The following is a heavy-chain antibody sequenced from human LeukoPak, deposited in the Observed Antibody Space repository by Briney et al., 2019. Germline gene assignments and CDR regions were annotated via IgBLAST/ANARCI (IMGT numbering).Heavy chain of an antibody. CDR2: ISSSGTTV. D-gene: IGHD6-19*01. Sequence: GGSLRLSCAVSGFTFSSYSMNWVRQAPGKGLEWLSYISSSGTTVYYADSVKGRFTIYRDNAKNSLYLQMNSLRAEDTAVYYCARSWLAVAGPEYWGQGTLVTVSS. CDR3: ARSWLAVAGPEY. CDR1: GFTFSSYS. V-gene: IGHV3-48*04. J-gene: IGHJ4*02.